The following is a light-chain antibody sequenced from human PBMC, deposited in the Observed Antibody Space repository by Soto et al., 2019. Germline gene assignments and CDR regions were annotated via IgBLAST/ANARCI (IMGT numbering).Light chain of an antibody. CDR2: GAS. J-gene: IGKJ5*01. Sequence: EIVLTQSPGTLSLSPGERATLSCRASQSVSSSYLAWYQQRPGQAPRLLIYGASSRAPGIPDRFSGSGSRTDFTLTISSLEPEDFAVYYCQQRSNWLITFGQGTRLEIK. CDR3: QQRSNWLIT. CDR1: QSVSSSY. V-gene: IGKV3D-20*02.